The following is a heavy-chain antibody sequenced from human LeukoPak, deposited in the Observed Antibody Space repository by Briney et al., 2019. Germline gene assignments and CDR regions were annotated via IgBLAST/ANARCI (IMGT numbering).Heavy chain of an antibody. V-gene: IGHV3-30*02. Sequence: PTGGSLRLSCAASGFTFSTYGMHWVRQAPGKGLEWVAFIRHDGNNKYYADSVKGRFTISRDNSKNMLYLEMKSLRPEDTAVYYCAENGPDYIWGNYLDYWGQGTLVTVSS. J-gene: IGHJ4*02. CDR3: AENGPDYIWGNYLDY. CDR2: IRHDGNNK. CDR1: GFTFSTYG. D-gene: IGHD3-16*01.